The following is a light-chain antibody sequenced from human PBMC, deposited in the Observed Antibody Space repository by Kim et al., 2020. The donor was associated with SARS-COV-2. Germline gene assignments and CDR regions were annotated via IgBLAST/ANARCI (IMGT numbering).Light chain of an antibody. Sequence: GKTVTSSGTRRVGSIDDNYVQWYQQRPGGVPTAVIYEDDQRPSGVSDRYSGSIDNSSNSASLTISGLRTEDEADYYCQSYNRDNVLFGGGTQLTVL. J-gene: IGLJ2*01. CDR3: QSYNRDNVL. V-gene: IGLV6-57*03. CDR2: EDD. CDR1: VGSIDDNY.